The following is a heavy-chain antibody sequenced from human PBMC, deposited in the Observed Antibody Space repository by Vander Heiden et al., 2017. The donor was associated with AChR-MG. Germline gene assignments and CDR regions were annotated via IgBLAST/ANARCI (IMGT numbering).Heavy chain of an antibody. CDR2: IYHSGST. CDR3: AREQSSGWSFGY. CDR1: GYSTSSGSY. Sequence: QVQLQESGPGLVKPSEPLSLTCAASGYSTSSGSYWGWIRRPPGKGLEWIGSIYHSGSTHDNPSLKSRVTIAVDTSKNQFSLKLSSVTAADTAVYYCAREQSSGWSFGYWGQGNLVTVSS. J-gene: IGHJ4*02. D-gene: IGHD6-19*01. V-gene: IGHV4-38-2*02.